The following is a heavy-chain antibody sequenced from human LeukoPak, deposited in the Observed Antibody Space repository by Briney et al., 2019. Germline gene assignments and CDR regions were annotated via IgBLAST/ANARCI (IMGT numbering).Heavy chain of an antibody. V-gene: IGHV4-34*01. CDR2: INHSGST. D-gene: IGHD3-22*01. Sequence: PSETLSLTCAVYGGSFSGYYWSWIRQPPGKGLEWIGEINHSGSTNYNPSLKSRVTISVDTSKNQFSLKLSSVTAADTAVYYCASSRRDYYDSSGYYYWGSHDAFDIWGQGTMVTVSS. J-gene: IGHJ3*02. CDR1: GGSFSGYY. CDR3: ASSRRDYYDSSGYYYWGSHDAFDI.